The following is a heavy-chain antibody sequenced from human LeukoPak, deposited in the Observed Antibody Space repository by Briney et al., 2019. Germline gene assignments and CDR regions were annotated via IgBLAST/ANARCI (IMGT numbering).Heavy chain of an antibody. CDR2: ISGSGGST. Sequence: GGSLRLSCAASGFTFSRYAKSWVRQAPGKAREGVSAISGSGGSTYYADSVKGRFTISRDNSKNTLYLQMNSLRAEDTAVYYCAKVDTAMGGYFVYWGQGTLVTVSS. CDR1: GFTFSRYA. CDR3: AKVDTAMGGYFVY. J-gene: IGHJ4*02. D-gene: IGHD5-18*01. V-gene: IGHV3-23*01.